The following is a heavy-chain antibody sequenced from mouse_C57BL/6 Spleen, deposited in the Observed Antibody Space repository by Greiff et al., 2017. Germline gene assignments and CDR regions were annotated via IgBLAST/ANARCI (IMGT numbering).Heavy chain of an antibody. CDR3: ARGSSYWYFDV. D-gene: IGHD1-1*01. J-gene: IGHJ1*03. Sequence: QVQLQQSGAELVRPGTSVKLSCKASGYTFTSYWMHWVKQRPGQGLEWIGVIDPSDSYTNYNQKFKGKATLTVDTSSSTAYMQLSSRTSEDSAVYYCARGSSYWYFDVWGTGTTVTVSS. V-gene: IGHV1-59*01. CDR2: IDPSDSYT. CDR1: GYTFTSYW.